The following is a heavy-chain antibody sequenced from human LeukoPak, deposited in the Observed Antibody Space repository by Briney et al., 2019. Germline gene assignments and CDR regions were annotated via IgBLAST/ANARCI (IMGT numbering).Heavy chain of an antibody. CDR3: ATKGFYDFWSGYYKYFQH. V-gene: IGHV1-24*01. Sequence: ASVKVSCKVSGYTLTELSMHWVRQAPGKGLGGMGGFDPEDGETIYAQKFQGRVTMTEDTSTDTAYMELSSLRSEDTAVYYCATKGFYDFWSGYYKYFQHWGQGTLVTVSS. CDR2: FDPEDGET. CDR1: GYTLTELS. J-gene: IGHJ1*01. D-gene: IGHD3-3*01.